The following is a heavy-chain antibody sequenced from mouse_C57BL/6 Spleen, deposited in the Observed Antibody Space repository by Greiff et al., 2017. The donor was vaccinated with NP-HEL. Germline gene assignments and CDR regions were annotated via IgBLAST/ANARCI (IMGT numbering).Heavy chain of an antibody. D-gene: IGHD2-4*01. CDR3: ARSFDDYDDAMDY. Sequence: EVQLQQSGPELVKPGASVKISCKASGYTFTDYYMNWVKQSHGKSLEWIGDINPNNGGTSYNQKFKGKATLTVDKSSSTAYMELRSLTSEDSAVYYCARSFDDYDDAMDYWGQGTSVTVSS. CDR2: INPNNGGT. CDR1: GYTFTDYY. V-gene: IGHV1-26*01. J-gene: IGHJ4*01.